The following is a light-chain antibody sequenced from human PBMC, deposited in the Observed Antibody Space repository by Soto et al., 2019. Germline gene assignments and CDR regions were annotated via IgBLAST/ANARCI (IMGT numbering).Light chain of an antibody. CDR2: GAS. CDR3: QQYGSSPKT. CDR1: QSVSSSH. J-gene: IGKJ1*01. V-gene: IGKV3-20*01. Sequence: EIVLTQYTGTLSLAPGERATLSCRASQSVSSSHLAWYQQKPGQAPRLLVYGASSRATGIPDRFSGSGSGTDFTLTISRLEPEDFAVYYCQQYGSSPKTFGQGTKVDIK.